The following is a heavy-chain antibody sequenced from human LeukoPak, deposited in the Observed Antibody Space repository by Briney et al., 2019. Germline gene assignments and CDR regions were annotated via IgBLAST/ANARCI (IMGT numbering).Heavy chain of an antibody. CDR3: AKIGVATSEAFDI. V-gene: IGHV3-9*01. J-gene: IGHJ3*02. Sequence: PGGSLRLSCAASGFAFDDYAMHWVRQAPGKGLEWVSGISWNSGSIGYADSVKGRFTISRDNAKNSLYLQMNSLRAEDTALYYCAKIGVATSEAFDIWGQGTMVTVSS. CDR1: GFAFDDYA. D-gene: IGHD5-12*01. CDR2: ISWNSGSI.